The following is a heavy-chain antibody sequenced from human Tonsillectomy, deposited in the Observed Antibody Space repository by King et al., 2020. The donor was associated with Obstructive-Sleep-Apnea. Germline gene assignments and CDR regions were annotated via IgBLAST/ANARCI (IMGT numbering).Heavy chain of an antibody. CDR3: AKEGKNCSSSSCWGAFDS. D-gene: IGHD2-15*01. J-gene: IGHJ4*02. CDR1: GFTFSSSA. V-gene: IGHV3-30*02. CDR2: IQYDGSVK. Sequence: VQLVESGGGVVQPERSLRLSCAASGFTFSSSAMHWVRQAPGMGLEWVAFIQYDGSVKSYADSVKGRFTISRDNSKNTLYLQMNSLRAEDTAMYYCAKEGKNCSSSSCWGAFDSWGQGTLVTVSS.